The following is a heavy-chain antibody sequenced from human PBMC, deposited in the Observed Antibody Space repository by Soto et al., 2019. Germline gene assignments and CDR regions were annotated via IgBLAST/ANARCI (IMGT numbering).Heavy chain of an antibody. V-gene: IGHV4-31*01. Sequence: QVQLQESGPGLVKPSQTLSLTCTVSGGSISSGGYYWSWIRQHPGKGLEWIGYIYYSGSTYYNPSLKSLVTISVDTSKNQFSLKLSSVTAADTAVYYCARDRMVRGRGVLGLGWGQGTLVTVSS. CDR1: GGSISSGGYY. J-gene: IGHJ4*02. CDR2: IYYSGST. CDR3: ARDRMVRGRGVLGLG. D-gene: IGHD3-10*01.